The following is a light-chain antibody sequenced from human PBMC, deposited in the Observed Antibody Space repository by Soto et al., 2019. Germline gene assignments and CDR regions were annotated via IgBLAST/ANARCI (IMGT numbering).Light chain of an antibody. CDR2: DVT. CDR3: SSYASSRTQNYV. J-gene: IGLJ1*01. CDR1: SNDVGGYNY. V-gene: IGLV2-14*03. Sequence: QSALTQPASVSGSPGQSITISCTGTSNDVGGYNYVFWYQQHPGKAPKLMIFDVTYRPSGVSDRFSGSKSGNTASLTISGLQAEDEADYYCSSYASSRTQNYVFGSGTKLTVL.